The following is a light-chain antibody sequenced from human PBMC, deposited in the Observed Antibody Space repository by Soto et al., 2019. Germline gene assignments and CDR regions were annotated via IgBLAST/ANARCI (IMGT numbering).Light chain of an antibody. CDR1: QSVTNSF. J-gene: IGKJ1*01. CDR2: GAS. Sequence: VLTQSPCTLSLSPGERATLSCRASQSVTNSFLAWYQHKPGQAPRLLIYGASVRATGIPDRFSGSGSGTDFTLTISRLEPEDFALYYCHQYGGSPRTFGQGTKVDIK. CDR3: HQYGGSPRT. V-gene: IGKV3-20*01.